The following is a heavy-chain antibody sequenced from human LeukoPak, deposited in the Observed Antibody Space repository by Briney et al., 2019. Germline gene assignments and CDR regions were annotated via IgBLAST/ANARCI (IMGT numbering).Heavy chain of an antibody. CDR3: AKADTTLDPFDH. D-gene: IGHD1-1*01. J-gene: IGHJ4*02. CDR1: GFTFDEYT. Sequence: PGVSLRLSCAASGFTFDEYTMHWVRQAPAKGLDGVSLISWDAGRTYYADSVKGRFTISRDNSKNSLYLQMNSLRTEDTALYYCAKADTTLDPFDHWGQGIMVTV. CDR2: ISWDAGRT. V-gene: IGHV3-43*01.